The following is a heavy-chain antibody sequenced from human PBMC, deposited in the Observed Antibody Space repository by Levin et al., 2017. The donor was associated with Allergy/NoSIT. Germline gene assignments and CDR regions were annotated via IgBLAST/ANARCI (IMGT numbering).Heavy chain of an antibody. D-gene: IGHD4-17*01. CDR2: IYSSGNT. J-gene: IGHJ3*02. CDR3: ARVRVTMTSRNPFNI. CDR1: GGSLSNYY. V-gene: IGHV4-59*01. Sequence: SETLSLTCSVSGGSLSNYYWNWIRQAPGTGPEWIGYIYSSGNTNYNPSLYSRVTISIDTSKNEISLKLASVTAADTAVYYCARVRVTMTSRNPFNIWSQGTKVTVSS.